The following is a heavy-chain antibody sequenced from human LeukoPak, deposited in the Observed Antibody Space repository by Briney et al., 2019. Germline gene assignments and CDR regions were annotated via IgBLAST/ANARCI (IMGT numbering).Heavy chain of an antibody. V-gene: IGHV3-7*01. Sequence: GGSLRLSCVASGFTFNKYWMSWVRQAPGKGLEWVANIKQDGSDKSYLDSVKGRFTISRDNAKNSLYLQMNSLRAEDTAVYYCASLRVVVAATGNDYWGQGTLVTVSS. J-gene: IGHJ4*02. CDR1: GFTFNKYW. CDR3: ASLRVVVAATGNDY. D-gene: IGHD2-15*01. CDR2: IKQDGSDK.